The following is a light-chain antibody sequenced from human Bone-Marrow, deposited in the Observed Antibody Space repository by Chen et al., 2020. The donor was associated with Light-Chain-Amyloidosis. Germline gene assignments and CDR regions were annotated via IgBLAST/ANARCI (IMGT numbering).Light chain of an antibody. CDR1: SSNIGNNY. J-gene: IGLJ3*02. CDR2: DNN. CDR3: GTWDSSLSAQWV. V-gene: IGLV1-51*01. Sequence: QSVLTQPPSVSAAPGQKVTISCSGSSSNIGNNYVSWYQQLPGTAPKLLIYDNNQRPSGIPDRFSGSKSGTSATLGITGLQAGDEADYYCGTWDSSLSAQWVFGGGTKLTVL.